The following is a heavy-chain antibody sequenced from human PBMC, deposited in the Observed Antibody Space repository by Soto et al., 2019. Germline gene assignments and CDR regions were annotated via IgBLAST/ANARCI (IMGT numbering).Heavy chain of an antibody. CDR1: GDFVSSNSAA. Sequence: SQTLSLTCAISGDFVSSNSAAWNWIRQSPSRGLEWLGMTYYKSKWYTDYAVSVKSRIMINPDTSKNQFSLQLNSVTPEDTAVYFCTRDLDGSNSLDYWGQGTPVTVSS. CDR2: TYYKSKWYT. CDR3: TRDLDGSNSLDY. J-gene: IGHJ4*02. D-gene: IGHD1-26*01. V-gene: IGHV6-1*01.